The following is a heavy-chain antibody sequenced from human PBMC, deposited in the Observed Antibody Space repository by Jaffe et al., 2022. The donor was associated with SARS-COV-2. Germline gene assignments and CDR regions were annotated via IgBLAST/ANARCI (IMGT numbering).Heavy chain of an antibody. D-gene: IGHD2-21*02. CDR2: VSADGSVS. J-gene: IGHJ4*02. V-gene: IGHV3-23*04. CDR1: GFTFSNYG. Sequence: EVQLVESGGGLVQPGGSLRLSCAVSGFTFSNYGMTWVRQAPGKGQEWVSSVSADGSVSRYADSVKGRVTVSRDQSSNTVYLQMNGLRVDDTAIYYCAKTGGVTGIPFPYYFDHWGQGTVLIVSS. CDR3: AKTGGVTGIPFPYYFDH.